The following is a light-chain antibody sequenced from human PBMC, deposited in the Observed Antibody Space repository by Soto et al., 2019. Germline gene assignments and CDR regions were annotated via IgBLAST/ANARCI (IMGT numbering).Light chain of an antibody. CDR2: EVS. J-gene: IGLJ3*02. CDR1: SSDVGGYNY. V-gene: IGLV2-14*01. CDR3: SSYTSSSTHWV. Sequence: QSVLTQPASVSGSPGQSITISCTGTSSDVGGYNYVSWYQQHPGKAPKFMIYEVSNRPSGVSIRFSGSKSGNTASLTISGLQAEDEADYYCSSYTSSSTHWVFGGGTKLTVL.